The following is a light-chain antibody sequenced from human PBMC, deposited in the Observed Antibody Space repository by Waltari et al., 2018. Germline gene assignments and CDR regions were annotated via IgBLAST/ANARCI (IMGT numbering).Light chain of an antibody. J-gene: IGLJ2*01. V-gene: IGLV2-8*01. Sequence: QPPLTQPPSASPPPAQSVTISCTGTSISSYIYVSWSQQHPGKAPNLLIYEVSNRPSGVPARFSGSEAGNTASLTVSGLQAEDEADYSCSSYVGPNNLLFGGGTKLTVL. CDR1: SISSYIY. CDR2: EVS. CDR3: SSYVGPNNLL.